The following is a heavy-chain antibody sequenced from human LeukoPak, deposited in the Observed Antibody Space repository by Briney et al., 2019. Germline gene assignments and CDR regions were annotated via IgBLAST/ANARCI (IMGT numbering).Heavy chain of an antibody. CDR1: GGSISNYY. Sequence: SETLSLTCTVSGGSISNYYWNWIRQPAGKGLEWIGHIYTSGSTNYNPSLKSRVTISVDTSRNQFSLKLSSVTAADTAVYYCARHNSLSRDSSGYYRRNYFDYWGQGTLVTVSS. V-gene: IGHV4-4*08. D-gene: IGHD3-22*01. CDR2: IYTSGST. CDR3: ARHNSLSRDSSGYYRRNYFDY. J-gene: IGHJ4*02.